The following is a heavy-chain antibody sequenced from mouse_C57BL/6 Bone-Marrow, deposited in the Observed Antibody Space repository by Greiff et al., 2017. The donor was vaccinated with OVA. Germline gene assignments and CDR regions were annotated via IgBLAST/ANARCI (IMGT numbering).Heavy chain of an antibody. CDR1: GFSLSTSGMG. D-gene: IGHD1-1*01. J-gene: IGHJ4*01. Sequence: QVTLKECGPGILQSSQTLSLTCSFSGFSLSTSGMGVSWIRQPSGKGLEWLAHIYWDDDKRSNPSLKSRLTIPKDTSRNQVFLKITSVDTADTATYYCARTPITTVVAPYYYAMDYWGQGTSVTVSS. CDR2: IYWDDDK. CDR3: ARTPITTVVAPYYYAMDY. V-gene: IGHV8-12*01.